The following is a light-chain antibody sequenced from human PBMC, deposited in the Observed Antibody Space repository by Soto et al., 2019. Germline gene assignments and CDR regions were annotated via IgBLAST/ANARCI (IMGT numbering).Light chain of an antibody. CDR2: DAS. V-gene: IGKV3D-11*01. Sequence: EIVLTQSPATLSLSPGERATLSCRASQGVSSYLAWYQQKPGQAPRLLIYDASNRTTGIPARFSGSGPGTDFTLTISSLEPEDFAVYYCGSSTPTFGGGTKVEIK. CDR1: QGVSSY. J-gene: IGKJ4*01. CDR3: GSSTPT.